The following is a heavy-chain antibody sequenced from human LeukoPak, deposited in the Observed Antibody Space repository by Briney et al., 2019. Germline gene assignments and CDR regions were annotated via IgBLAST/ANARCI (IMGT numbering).Heavy chain of an antibody. V-gene: IGHV4-39*01. Sequence: SETLSLTCSVSDGSISSGSHYWGWVRQVPGKGLEWIGRFYYNGRTHYNPSLKSRVTISVDTSKIHLSLKLSSVTAADTAVYHCARHSGYYDSSGYYPHAFDIWGQGTMVTVSS. CDR1: DGSISSGSHY. CDR2: FYYNGRT. D-gene: IGHD3-22*01. J-gene: IGHJ3*02. CDR3: ARHSGYYDSSGYYPHAFDI.